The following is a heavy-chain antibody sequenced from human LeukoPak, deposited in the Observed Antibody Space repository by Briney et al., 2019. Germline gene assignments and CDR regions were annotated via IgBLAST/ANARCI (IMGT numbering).Heavy chain of an antibody. V-gene: IGHV4-34*01. CDR1: GGSFSGYY. Sequence: PSETLSLTCAVYGGSFSGYYWTWIRQTPGKGLEWIGEMNPNGSTNYNPSLKSRVTISVDTSKNQFSLELSSVTAADTAVYYCARGRQDVTMIVVVMTAVSYYLDVWGKGTTVTVS. D-gene: IGHD3-22*01. CDR3: ARGRQDVTMIVVVMTAVSYYLDV. J-gene: IGHJ6*03. CDR2: MNPNGST.